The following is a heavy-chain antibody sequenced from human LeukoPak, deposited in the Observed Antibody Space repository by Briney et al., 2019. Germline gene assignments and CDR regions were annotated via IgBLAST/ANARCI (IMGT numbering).Heavy chain of an antibody. CDR1: GFTVSTNY. D-gene: IGHD3-10*01. J-gene: IGHJ4*02. V-gene: IGHV3-53*01. Sequence: GGSLRLSCAASGFTVSTNYMSWVRQAPRKRLEWVSVIYSGGSTYYADSVKGRFTISRDNSKNTLYLQMNSLRAEDTAVYYCARGSSGSFAFDYWGQGTLVTVSS. CDR2: IYSGGST. CDR3: ARGSSGSFAFDY.